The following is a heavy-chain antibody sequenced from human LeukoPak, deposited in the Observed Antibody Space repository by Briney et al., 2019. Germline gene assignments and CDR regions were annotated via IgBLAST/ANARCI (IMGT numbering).Heavy chain of an antibody. D-gene: IGHD1-14*01. V-gene: IGHV3-30-3*01. Sequence: GGSLRLSCAASGFTFSSYAMHWVRQAPGKGLEWVAVISYDGSNKYYADSVKGRFTISRDNSKNTLYLQMNSLRAEDTAVYYCARDHRRYYFDYWGQGTLVTVSS. CDR1: GFTFSSYA. J-gene: IGHJ4*02. CDR3: ARDHRRYYFDY. CDR2: ISYDGSNK.